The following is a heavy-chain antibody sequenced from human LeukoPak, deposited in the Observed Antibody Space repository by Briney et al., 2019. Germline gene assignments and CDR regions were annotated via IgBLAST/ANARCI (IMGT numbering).Heavy chain of an antibody. CDR2: ISYDGSNK. D-gene: IGHD6-19*01. V-gene: IGHV3-30*04. CDR3: ARVWQWLGLDY. Sequence: PGGSLRLSCAASGFTFSSYAMHWVRQAPGKGLEWVAVISYDGSNKYYADFVKGRFTISRDNSKNTLYLQMNSLRAEDTAVYYCARVWQWLGLDYWGQGTLVTVSS. CDR1: GFTFSSYA. J-gene: IGHJ4*02.